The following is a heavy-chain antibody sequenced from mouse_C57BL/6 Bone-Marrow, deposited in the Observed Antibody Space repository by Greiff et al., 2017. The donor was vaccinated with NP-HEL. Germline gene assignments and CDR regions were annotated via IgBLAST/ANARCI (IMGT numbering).Heavy chain of an antibody. J-gene: IGHJ3*01. V-gene: IGHV1-15*01. CDR1: GYTFTDYE. Sequence: VQLQQSGAELVRPGASVTLSCKASGYTFTDYEMHWVQQTPVHGLEWIGAIDPETGGTAYNQKFKGKAILTADKSSSTAYMELRSLTSEDSAVYYCTRKGLAYWGQGTLVTVSA. CDR3: TRKGLAY. CDR2: IDPETGGT.